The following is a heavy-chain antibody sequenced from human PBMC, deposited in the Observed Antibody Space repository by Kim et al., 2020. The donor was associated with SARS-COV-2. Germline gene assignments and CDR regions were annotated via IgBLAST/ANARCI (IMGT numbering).Heavy chain of an antibody. CDR1: GGSISGYY. Sequence: SETLSLTCTVSGGSISGYYWGWIRQPPGKGLEYIGYIFYTGRTNYNPPLKSRVTISFDKSKNQFSLHLTSVTAADTAVYYCARGSTFYYVSGTYFQ. V-gene: IGHV4-59*01. D-gene: IGHD3-10*01. CDR2: IFYTGRT. CDR3: ARGSTFYYVSGTYFQ. J-gene: IGHJ1*01.